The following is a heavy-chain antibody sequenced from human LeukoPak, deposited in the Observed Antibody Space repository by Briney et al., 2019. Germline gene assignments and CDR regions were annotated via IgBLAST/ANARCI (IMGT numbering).Heavy chain of an antibody. CDR1: GFTFSSYA. CDR2: ISGSGDNT. D-gene: IGHD2-8*01. CDR3: AKVYDYYYYGLDV. V-gene: IGHV3-23*01. Sequence: GGSLRLSCAASGFTFSSYAMSWVRQAPGKGLEWVSAISGSGDNTYYADSVKGRFTTSRDSSKNTLYLQMNSLRAEDTAVYYCAKVYDYYYYGLDVWGHGTTVTVSS. J-gene: IGHJ6*02.